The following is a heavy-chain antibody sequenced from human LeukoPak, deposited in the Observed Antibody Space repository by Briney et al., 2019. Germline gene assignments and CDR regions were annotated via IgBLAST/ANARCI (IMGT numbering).Heavy chain of an antibody. CDR3: ARGTVNYDYVWGSYRYDGMDFDY. Sequence: GASVKVSCKASGGTFSSYAISWVRQAPGQGLEWMGWISAYNGNTNYAQKLQGRVTMTTDTSTSTAYMELRSLRSDDTAVYYCARGTVNYDYVWGSYRYDGMDFDYWGQGTLVTVSS. J-gene: IGHJ4*02. CDR2: ISAYNGNT. D-gene: IGHD3-16*02. CDR1: GGTFSSYA. V-gene: IGHV1-18*01.